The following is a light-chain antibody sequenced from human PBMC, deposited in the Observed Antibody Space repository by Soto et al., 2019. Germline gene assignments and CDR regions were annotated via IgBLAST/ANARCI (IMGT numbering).Light chain of an antibody. CDR3: SSYTTXXTRQIV. CDR2: DVS. Sequence: QSALTQPASVSGSPGQSITISCTGTSSDVGGYNYVSWYQHHPGKAPKLIIYDVSNRPSGVSNRFSGSKSGNTASLTISGLQPEDXADXXCSSYTTXXTRQIVFGTGTKLTVL. CDR1: SSDVGGYNY. J-gene: IGLJ1*01. V-gene: IGLV2-14*03.